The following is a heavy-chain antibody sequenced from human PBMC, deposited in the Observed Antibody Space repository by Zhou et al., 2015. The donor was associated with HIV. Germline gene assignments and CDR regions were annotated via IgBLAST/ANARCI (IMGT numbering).Heavy chain of an antibody. Sequence: VQLVESGGGLVQPGRSLTLSCQASGFIFGSYGMHWVRQAPGKGLEWVSFIWYHGNEVNYADSVKGRFIISRDNQRGRMSLRMNSLTPEDTAVYYCVRDINKDPQKYFDLWGEGVVVTVSS. CDR3: VRDINKDPQKYFDL. D-gene: IGHD1/OR15-1a*01. V-gene: IGHV3-33*04. CDR2: IWYHGNEV. J-gene: IGHJ4*02. CDR1: GFIFGSYG.